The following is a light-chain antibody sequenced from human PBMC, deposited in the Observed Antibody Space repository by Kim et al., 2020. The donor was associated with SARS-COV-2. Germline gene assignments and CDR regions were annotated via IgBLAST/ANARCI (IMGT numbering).Light chain of an antibody. CDR3: QAWDSKV. J-gene: IGLJ3*02. CDR1: KLGDKY. V-gene: IGLV3-1*01. CDR2: QDS. Sequence: SSELTQPPSVSVSPGQTASITCFGDKLGDKYACWYQQKPGQSPVLVIYQDSKRPSGIPERFSGSNSGNTATLTISGTQAMDEADYYCQAWDSKVFGGGTQLTVL.